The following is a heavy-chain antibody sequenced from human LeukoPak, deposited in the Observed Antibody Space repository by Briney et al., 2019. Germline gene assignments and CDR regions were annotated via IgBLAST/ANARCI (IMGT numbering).Heavy chain of an antibody. CDR1: GDSVSSNSAA. D-gene: IGHD6-13*01. Sequence: SQTLSLTCAISGDSVSSNSAAWNWIRQSPSRGLEWLGRTYYRSKWYNDYAVSVKSRITINPDTSKNQFSLQLNSVTPEDTAVYYCAREDSASSSWYISYNYYYMDVWGKGTTVTVSS. J-gene: IGHJ6*03. V-gene: IGHV6-1*01. CDR2: TYYRSKWYN. CDR3: AREDSASSSWYISYNYYYMDV.